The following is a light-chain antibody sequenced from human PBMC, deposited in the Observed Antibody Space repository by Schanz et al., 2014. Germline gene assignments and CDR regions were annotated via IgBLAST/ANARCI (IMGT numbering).Light chain of an antibody. V-gene: IGKV3D-20*02. J-gene: IGKJ2*01. CDR3: QQRSKWPQT. Sequence: EVVLTQSPGTLSLSPGERATLSCRASQTISDRSLAWYQQEPGQAPRLLIYGVSSRATGIPARFSGSGSGTDFTLTISSLEPEDFAVYYCQQRSKWPQTFGQGTKLEIK. CDR1: QTISDRS. CDR2: GVS.